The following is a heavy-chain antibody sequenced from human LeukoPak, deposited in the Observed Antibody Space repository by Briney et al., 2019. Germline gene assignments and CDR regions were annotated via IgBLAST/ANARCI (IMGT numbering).Heavy chain of an antibody. V-gene: IGHV1-69*13. CDR1: GGTFSSYA. CDR2: IIPIFGTA. J-gene: IGHJ4*02. D-gene: IGHD6-19*01. CDR3: ASGRSGWYYFDY. Sequence: SVKVSCKASGGTFSSYAISRVRQAPGQGLEWMGGIIPIFGTANYAQKFQGRVTITADESTSTAYMELSSLRSEDTAVYYCASGRSGWYYFDYWAREPWSPSPQ.